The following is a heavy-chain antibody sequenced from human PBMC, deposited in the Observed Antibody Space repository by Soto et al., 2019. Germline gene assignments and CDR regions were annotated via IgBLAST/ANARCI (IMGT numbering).Heavy chain of an antibody. Sequence: VASVKVSCKASGYTFTGYYMHWVRQAPGQGLEWMGWINPNSGGTNYAQKFQGRVTMTRDTSISTAYMELSRLRSDDTAVYYCARDLGGGWGPFSYYYGMDVWGQGTTVTVSS. D-gene: IGHD6-19*01. J-gene: IGHJ6*02. CDR1: GYTFTGYY. CDR3: ARDLGGGWGPFSYYYGMDV. V-gene: IGHV1-2*02. CDR2: INPNSGGT.